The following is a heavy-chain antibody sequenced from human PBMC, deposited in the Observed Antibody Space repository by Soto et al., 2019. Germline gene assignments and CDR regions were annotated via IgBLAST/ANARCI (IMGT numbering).Heavy chain of an antibody. CDR1: GGSISSYY. CDR3: ARHSWMGEDFVPDCSGGSCYWFDP. CDR2: IYYSGST. J-gene: IGHJ5*02. Sequence: SETLSLTCTVSGGSISSYYWSWIRQPPGKGLEWIGYIYYSGSTNYNPSLKSRVTISVDTSKNQFSLKLSSVTAADTAVYYCARHSWMGEDFVPDCSGGSCYWFDPWGQGTLVTVSS. V-gene: IGHV4-59*08. D-gene: IGHD2-15*01.